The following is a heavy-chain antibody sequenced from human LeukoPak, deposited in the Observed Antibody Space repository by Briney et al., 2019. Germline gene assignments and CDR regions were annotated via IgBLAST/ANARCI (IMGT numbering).Heavy chain of an antibody. CDR2: INPNSGGT. CDR1: GGTFSSYA. V-gene: IGHV1-2*02. D-gene: IGHD3-3*01. J-gene: IGHJ6*03. Sequence: ASVKVSCKASGGTFSSYAISWVRQAPGQGLEWMGWINPNSGGTIYAQKFRGRVTMTRDTSISTAYMELSRLRSDDTAVYYCARDLWSGYYYYYMDVWGKGTTVTVSS. CDR3: ARDLWSGYYYYYMDV.